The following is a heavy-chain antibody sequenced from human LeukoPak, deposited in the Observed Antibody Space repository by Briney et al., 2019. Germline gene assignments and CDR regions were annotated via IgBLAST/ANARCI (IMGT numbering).Heavy chain of an antibody. D-gene: IGHD1-1*01. CDR2: IYYSGST. Sequence: SETLSLTCTVSGGSNGSSNYYWGWIRQPPGKGLEWIGSIYYSGSTYYNPSLKSRVTISVDTSKNQFSLKLSSVTAADTAVYYCARARRLEPINWGQGTLVTVSS. V-gene: IGHV4-39*07. CDR3: ARARRLEPIN. J-gene: IGHJ4*02. CDR1: GGSNGSSNYY.